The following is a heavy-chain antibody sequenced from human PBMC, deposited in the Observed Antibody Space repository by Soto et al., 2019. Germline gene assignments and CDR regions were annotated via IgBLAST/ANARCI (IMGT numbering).Heavy chain of an antibody. V-gene: IGHV3-74*01. Sequence: EEQLVESGGGLVQPGGSLRLSCAASGFSISSFWMHWVRQAPGKGLVWVSRISSDGRSTSYADSVKGRFTISRDNAKNTLYLQINSLTAEDTAVYYCASMLVVDGAPCWGQGTLVTVSS. D-gene: IGHD3-22*01. CDR3: ASMLVVDGAPC. J-gene: IGHJ4*02. CDR2: ISSDGRST. CDR1: GFSISSFW.